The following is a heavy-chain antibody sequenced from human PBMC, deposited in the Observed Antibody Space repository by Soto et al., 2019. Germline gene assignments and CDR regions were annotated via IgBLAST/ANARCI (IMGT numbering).Heavy chain of an antibody. V-gene: IGHV4-39*01. Sequence: SETLSLTCTVSGGSISSSSYYWGWIRQPPGKGLEWIGSIYYSGSTYYNPSLKSRVTISVDTSKNQFSLKLSSVTAADTAVYYCARRSPTGDAHFDYWGQGTLVTVS. CDR2: IYYSGST. CDR3: ARRSPTGDAHFDY. J-gene: IGHJ4*02. CDR1: GGSISSSSYY. D-gene: IGHD3-10*01.